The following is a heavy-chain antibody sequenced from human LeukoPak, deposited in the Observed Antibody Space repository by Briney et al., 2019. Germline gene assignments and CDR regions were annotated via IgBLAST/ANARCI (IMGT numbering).Heavy chain of an antibody. Sequence: PGGSLRLSCAASGFTFSSYWIHWVRQAPGKGLVWVSRINSDGSSTTYADSVKGRFTISRDNAKNTLYLQMNSLRAEDTAVYYCARSAAAGFSYYSYYLDVWGKGTTVTI. J-gene: IGHJ6*03. V-gene: IGHV3-74*01. CDR2: INSDGSST. D-gene: IGHD6-13*01. CDR3: ARSAAAGFSYYSYYLDV. CDR1: GFTFSSYW.